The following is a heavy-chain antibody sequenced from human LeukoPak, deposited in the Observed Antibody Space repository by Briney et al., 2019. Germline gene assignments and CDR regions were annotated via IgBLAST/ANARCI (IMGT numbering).Heavy chain of an antibody. J-gene: IGHJ4*02. Sequence: GGSLRLSCAASGFTFSSYWMHWVRQAPGKGLVWVSRINSDGSSTSYADSVKGRFTISRDNAKNTLYLQMNSLRVEDTAVYYCAKGGSSWYYYLDYWGQGTLVTVSS. CDR1: GFTFSSYW. CDR2: INSDGSST. CDR3: AKGGSSWYYYLDY. V-gene: IGHV3-74*01. D-gene: IGHD6-13*01.